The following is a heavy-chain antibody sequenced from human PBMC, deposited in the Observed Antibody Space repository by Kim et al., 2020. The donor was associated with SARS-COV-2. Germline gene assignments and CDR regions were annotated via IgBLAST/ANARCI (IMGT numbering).Heavy chain of an antibody. CDR2: IRSKANTYAT. V-gene: IGHV3-73*01. D-gene: IGHD1-1*01. CDR1: GFTFSVSA. J-gene: IGHJ3*02. Sequence: GGSLRLSCAASGFTFSVSAIHWVRQGSGKGLGGVGRIRSKANTYATAYAASVKGRFSISRDDSKNTAYLQMNSLKTEDTAVYYCTSVPGTAFYFWDAFD. CDR3: TSVPGTAFYFWDAFD.